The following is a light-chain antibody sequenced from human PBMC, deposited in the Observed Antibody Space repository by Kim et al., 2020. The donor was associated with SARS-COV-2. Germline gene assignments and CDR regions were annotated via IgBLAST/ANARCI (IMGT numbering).Light chain of an antibody. V-gene: IGLV3-19*01. CDR3: NSRDSNYNVV. Sequence: VALGQPVRITCQGDSLRSYYATWYQQKPGQAPMLVIYGKNNRPSGIPDRFSGSSSGNTASLTITGTQAGDEADYYCNSRDSNYNVVFGGGTKLPVL. CDR1: SLRSYY. J-gene: IGLJ2*01. CDR2: GKN.